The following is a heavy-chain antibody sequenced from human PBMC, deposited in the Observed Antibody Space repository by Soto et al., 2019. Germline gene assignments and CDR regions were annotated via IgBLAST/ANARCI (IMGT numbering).Heavy chain of an antibody. CDR2: ISYSGTT. J-gene: IGHJ5*02. Sequence: SETLSLTCTVSGDSISSVYNYWSWIRQPPGEGLEWIGFISYSGTTSYSPSLKGRLAISLDTSKNQFSLSLTSVTAADTAVYYCARGRGYSYGLDPWGQGTLVTVSS. CDR1: GDSISSVYNY. CDR3: ARGRGYSYGLDP. V-gene: IGHV4-30-4*08. D-gene: IGHD5-12*01.